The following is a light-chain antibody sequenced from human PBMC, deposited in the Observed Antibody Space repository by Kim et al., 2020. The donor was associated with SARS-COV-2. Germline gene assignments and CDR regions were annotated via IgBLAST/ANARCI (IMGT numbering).Light chain of an antibody. CDR3: QVWDSSTGV. CDR2: RDS. CDR1: NIGSKN. V-gene: IGLV3-9*01. J-gene: IGLJ3*02. Sequence: SYELTQPLSVSVALGQTARITCGGNNIGSKNVHWYQQKSGQAPVLVIYRDSNRPSGIPERFSGSNSGNTATLTISRAQAGDEADYYCQVWDSSTGVFGGGTQLTVL.